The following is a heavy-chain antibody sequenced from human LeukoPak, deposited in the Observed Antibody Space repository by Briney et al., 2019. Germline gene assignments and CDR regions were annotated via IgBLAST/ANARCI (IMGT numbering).Heavy chain of an antibody. CDR2: IWYDGSNK. CDR3: ARGANLYSSSWYGKTYYYYGMDV. V-gene: IGHV3-33*01. D-gene: IGHD6-13*01. Sequence: PGGSPRLSCAASGFTFSSYGMHWVRQAPGKGLEGVAVIWYDGSNKYYADSVKGRFTISRDNSKNTLYLQMNSLRAEDTAVYYCARGANLYSSSWYGKTYYYYGMDVWGQGTTVTVSS. CDR1: GFTFSSYG. J-gene: IGHJ6*02.